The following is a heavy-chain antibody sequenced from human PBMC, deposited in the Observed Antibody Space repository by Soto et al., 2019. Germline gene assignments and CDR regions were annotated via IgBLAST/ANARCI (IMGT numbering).Heavy chain of an antibody. CDR1: GGSISSGGYY. Sequence: PSETLSLTCTVSGGSISSGGYYWSWIRQHPGKGLEWIGYIYYSGSTYYNPSLKSRVTISVDTSKNQFSLKLSSVTAADTAVYYCASTQGYSYGYVDYWGQGTLVTVPQ. CDR3: ASTQGYSYGYVDY. V-gene: IGHV4-31*03. CDR2: IYYSGST. J-gene: IGHJ4*02. D-gene: IGHD5-18*01.